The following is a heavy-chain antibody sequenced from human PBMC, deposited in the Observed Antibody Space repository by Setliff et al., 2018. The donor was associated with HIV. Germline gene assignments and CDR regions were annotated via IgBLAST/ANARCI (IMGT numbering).Heavy chain of an antibody. V-gene: IGHV4-4*07. D-gene: IGHD3-22*01. J-gene: IGHJ4*02. CDR2: FYTSGST. CDR1: GGSTSYYY. Sequence: SETLSLTCSVSGGSTSYYYWSWIRQPAGKGLEWIGRFYTSGSTNYNPSLKSRVTMSVDTSKNQFSLKLSSVTAADTAVYYCARDRLTYYFDYWGQGILVTVSS. CDR3: ARDRLTYYFDY.